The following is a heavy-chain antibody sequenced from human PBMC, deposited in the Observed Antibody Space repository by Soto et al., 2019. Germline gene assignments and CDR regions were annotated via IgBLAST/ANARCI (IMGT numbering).Heavy chain of an antibody. CDR1: GFTFGDYA. V-gene: IGHV3-49*03. CDR3: TREIKDFWSGFYGMDV. Sequence: HPGGSLRLSCTASGFTFGDYAMSWFRQAPGKGLEWVGFIRSKAYGGTTEYAASVKGRFTISRDDSKSIAYLQMNSLKTEDTAVYYCTREIKDFWSGFYGMDVWGQGTTVTVSS. D-gene: IGHD3-3*01. J-gene: IGHJ6*02. CDR2: IRSKAYGGTT.